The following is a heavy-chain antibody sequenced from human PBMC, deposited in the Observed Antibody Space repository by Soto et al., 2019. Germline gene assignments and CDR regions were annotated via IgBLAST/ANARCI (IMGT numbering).Heavy chain of an antibody. Sequence: ASVKVFCKASGYTFTGYYMHWVRQAPGQWLEWMGLINPNSGGTNYAQKFQCWVTMTRDTSISTAYMELSRLRSHDTAVYYCVRETGASSNDDFDICGQGTTVTASS. CDR2: INPNSGGT. CDR1: GYTFTGYY. J-gene: IGHJ3*02. V-gene: IGHV1-2*04. CDR3: VRETGASSNDDFDI. D-gene: IGHD1-26*01.